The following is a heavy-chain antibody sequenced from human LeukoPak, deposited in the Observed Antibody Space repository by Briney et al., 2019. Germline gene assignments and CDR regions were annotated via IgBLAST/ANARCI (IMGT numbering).Heavy chain of an antibody. J-gene: IGHJ4*02. CDR1: GGSFSGYY. V-gene: IGHV4-34*01. CDR2: ISHSGST. CDR3: ARTTGTTPFDY. D-gene: IGHD1-1*01. Sequence: PSETLSLTCAVYGGSFSGYYWSWIRQPPGKGLEWIGEISHSGSTNYNPSLKSRVTISVDKSKNQFSLKLSSVTAADTAVYYCARTTGTTPFDYWGQGTLVTVSS.